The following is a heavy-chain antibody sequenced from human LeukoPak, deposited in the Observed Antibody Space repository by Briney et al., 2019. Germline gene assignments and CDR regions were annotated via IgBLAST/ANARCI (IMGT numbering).Heavy chain of an antibody. CDR3: ARDRPYYYDSSGYYLLDAFDI. V-gene: IGHV1-18*01. Sequence: ASVKVSCKASGYTFTSYGINWVRLAPGQGLEWMGWISAYKGNTNYAQKLQGRVTMTTDTSTSTAYMELRSLRSDDTAVYYCARDRPYYYDSSGYYLLDAFDIWGQGTMLTVSS. D-gene: IGHD3-22*01. J-gene: IGHJ3*02. CDR2: ISAYKGNT. CDR1: GYTFTSYG.